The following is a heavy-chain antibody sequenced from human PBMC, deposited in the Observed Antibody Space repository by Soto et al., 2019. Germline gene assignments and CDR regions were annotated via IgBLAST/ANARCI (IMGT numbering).Heavy chain of an antibody. Sequence: GGSLRLSCAASGFTFSSYAMHWVRQAPGKGLEWVAVISYDGSNKYYADSVKGRFTISRDNSKNTLYLQMNSLRAEDTAVYYCARARVVVAALIDYWGQGTLVTV. J-gene: IGHJ4*02. D-gene: IGHD2-15*01. V-gene: IGHV3-30-3*01. CDR1: GFTFSSYA. CDR2: ISYDGSNK. CDR3: ARARVVVAALIDY.